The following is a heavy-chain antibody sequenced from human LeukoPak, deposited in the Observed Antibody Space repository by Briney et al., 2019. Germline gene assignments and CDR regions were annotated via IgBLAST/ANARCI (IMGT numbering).Heavy chain of an antibody. D-gene: IGHD6-19*01. CDR2: ISSSSSYI. CDR3: ARDGASGWYSDY. V-gene: IGHV3-21*04. CDR1: GFTFSSYA. Sequence: PGRSLRLSCAASGFTFSSYAMHWVRQAPGKGLEWVSSISSSSSYIYYADSVKGRFTISRDNAKNSLYLQMNTVRADDTALYYCARDGASGWYSDYWGQGTLVTVSS. J-gene: IGHJ4*02.